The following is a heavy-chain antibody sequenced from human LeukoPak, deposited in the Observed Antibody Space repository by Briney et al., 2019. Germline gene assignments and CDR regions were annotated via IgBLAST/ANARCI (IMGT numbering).Heavy chain of an antibody. J-gene: IGHJ6*02. CDR2: IYYSGST. Sequence: SETLSLTCTVSGGSISSGGYYWSWIRQHPGKGLEWIGYIYYSGSTYYNPSLKSRVTISVDTSKNQFSLKLSSVTAADTAVYYCARDRGPRAQGEMEDYYYGIDVWGQGTTVTVSS. CDR3: ARDRGPRAQGEMEDYYYGIDV. D-gene: IGHD1-1*01. V-gene: IGHV4-31*03. CDR1: GGSISSGGYY.